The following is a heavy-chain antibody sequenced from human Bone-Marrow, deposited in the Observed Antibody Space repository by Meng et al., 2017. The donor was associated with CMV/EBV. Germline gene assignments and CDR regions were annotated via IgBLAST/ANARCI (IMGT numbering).Heavy chain of an antibody. J-gene: IGHJ5*02. D-gene: IGHD3-22*01. CDR3: ARGAYYYDSSGYPRPHWFDP. CDR2: IYYSGST. CDR1: DYY. Sequence: DYYWSWIRQPPGKGLEWIGYIYYSGSTYYNPSLKSRVTISVDTSKNQFSLKLSSVTAADTAVYYCARGAYYYDSSGYPRPHWFDPWGQGTLVTVSS. V-gene: IGHV4-30-4*08.